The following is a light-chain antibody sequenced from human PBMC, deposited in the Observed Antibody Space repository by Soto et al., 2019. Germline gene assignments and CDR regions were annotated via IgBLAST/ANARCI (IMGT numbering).Light chain of an antibody. CDR2: EVT. Sequence: PVLTQPASVSGSPGQSISISCTGTISDFGGYNYVSWYQQHPGKTPKLLIYEVTNRPSGVSSRFSASKSGNTASLAISGLQAEDEADYYCTSYTDTSVYVFGTGTKVTVL. CDR1: ISDFGGYNY. CDR3: TSYTDTSVYV. J-gene: IGLJ1*01. V-gene: IGLV2-14*01.